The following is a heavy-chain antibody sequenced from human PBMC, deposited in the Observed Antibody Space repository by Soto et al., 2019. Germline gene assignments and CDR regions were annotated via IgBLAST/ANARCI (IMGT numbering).Heavy chain of an antibody. Sequence: AETRSLTCTVRGGSNGEDYRSWFRQPPGKGLEWVGYIYYTGSTTYNPSLRSRLTISVDTSKNQFSLKLRSVTAADTAVYYCARLGRWLQALDSWGQGTLVTVS. J-gene: IGHJ4*02. CDR2: IYYTGST. V-gene: IGHV4-59*08. CDR3: ARLGRWLQALDS. D-gene: IGHD5-12*01. CDR1: GGSNGEDY.